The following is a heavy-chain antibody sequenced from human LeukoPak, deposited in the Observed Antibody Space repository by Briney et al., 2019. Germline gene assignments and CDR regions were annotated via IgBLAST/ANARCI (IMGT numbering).Heavy chain of an antibody. V-gene: IGHV3-30*18. Sequence: GGSLRLSCVASGFTFSSHGMHWVRQAPGKGLEWVAVTSSDGGNKYYADSVKGRFTISRDNSKNTLYLQMNSLRAEDTAVYYCAKRTGAAAGYYFDYWGQGTLVTVSS. CDR3: AKRTGAAAGYYFDY. J-gene: IGHJ4*02. CDR2: TSSDGGNK. D-gene: IGHD6-13*01. CDR1: GFTFSSHG.